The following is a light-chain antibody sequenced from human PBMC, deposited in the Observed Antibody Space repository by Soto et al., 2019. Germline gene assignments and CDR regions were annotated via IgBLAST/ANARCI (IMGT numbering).Light chain of an antibody. CDR1: QDMSSW. CDR3: HQAHTFPHT. CDR2: AAS. V-gene: IGKV1-12*01. Sequence: DTQMTQSPSFVSASVGDSVTITCRASQDMSSWLAWYQQKPGKAPKLLIFAASTLHSGVPSRFSGSRSGTDFTLTISNLQPEDFATYYCHQAHTFPHTFGQGTKLEVK. J-gene: IGKJ2*01.